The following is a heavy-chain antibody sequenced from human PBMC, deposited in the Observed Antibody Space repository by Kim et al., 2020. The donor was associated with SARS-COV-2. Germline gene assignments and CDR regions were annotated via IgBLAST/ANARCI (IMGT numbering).Heavy chain of an antibody. D-gene: IGHD3-22*01. J-gene: IGHJ6*02. V-gene: IGHV3-11*04. CDR3: ARLNYYDSSGYYYYGMDV. Sequence: KGRFTISSDKAKNSLYLQMNSLRAEDTAVYYCARLNYYDSSGYYYYGMDVWGQGTTVTVSS.